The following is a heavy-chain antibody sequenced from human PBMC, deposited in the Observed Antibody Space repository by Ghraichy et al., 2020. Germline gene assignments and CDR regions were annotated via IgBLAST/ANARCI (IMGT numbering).Heavy chain of an antibody. CDR1: GFTFSSYA. CDR3: ARDNRNYYYGMDV. D-gene: IGHD1-14*01. CDR2: ISYDGSNK. Sequence: GALRLSCAASGFTFSSYAMHWVRQAPGKGLEWVAVISYDGSNKYYADSVKGRFTISRDNSKNTLYLQMNSLRAEDTAVYYCARDNRNYYYGMDVWGQGTTVTVSS. J-gene: IGHJ6*02. V-gene: IGHV3-30-3*01.